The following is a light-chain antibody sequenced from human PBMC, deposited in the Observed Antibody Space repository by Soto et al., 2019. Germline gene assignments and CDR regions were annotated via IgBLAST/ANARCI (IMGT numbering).Light chain of an antibody. V-gene: IGLV1-44*01. CDR1: SSNIGSNS. J-gene: IGLJ2*01. CDR2: SNY. Sequence: QPVLTQPPSASGTPGQRVTISCSGSSSNIGSNSVNWYQQLPGTAPKLLIYSNYQRPSGVPDRFSGSKSGTSASLAISGLQSEDEVDYYCAAWDDSLNGVVFGGGTKLTVL. CDR3: AAWDDSLNGVV.